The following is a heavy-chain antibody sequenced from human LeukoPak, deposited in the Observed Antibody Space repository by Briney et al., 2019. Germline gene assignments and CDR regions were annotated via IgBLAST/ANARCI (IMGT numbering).Heavy chain of an antibody. CDR2: VHYSGST. J-gene: IGHJ4*02. CDR3: ARWGHFETSGYFVVDY. D-gene: IGHD5-12*01. Sequence: PSETLSLTCSISDGSISSYYWNWLRQSPGKGLEWIGHVHYSGSTHYNPSLQGRVSISIDTSKNHFSLKLRSVTAVDTAVYFCARWGHFETSGYFVVDYWGQGALVTVSS. CDR1: DGSISSYY. V-gene: IGHV4-59*01.